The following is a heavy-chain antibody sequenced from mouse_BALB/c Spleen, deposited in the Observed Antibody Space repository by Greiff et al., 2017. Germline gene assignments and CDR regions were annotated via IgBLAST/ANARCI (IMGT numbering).Heavy chain of an antibody. CDR3: ARGYYDYEGDFDY. Sequence: DVKLVESGGGLVQPGGSLRLSCATSGFTFTAYYMSWVRQPPGKALEWLGFIRNKANGYTTEYSASVKGRFTISRDNSQSILYLQMNTLRAEDSATYYCARGYYDYEGDFDYWGQGTTLTVSS. CDR1: GFTFTAYY. V-gene: IGHV7-3*02. D-gene: IGHD2-4*01. CDR2: IRNKANGYTT. J-gene: IGHJ2*01.